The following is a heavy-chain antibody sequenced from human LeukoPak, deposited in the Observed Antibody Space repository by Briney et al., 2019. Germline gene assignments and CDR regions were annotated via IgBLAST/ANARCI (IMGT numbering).Heavy chain of an antibody. J-gene: IGHJ6*03. CDR2: IYSGGST. V-gene: IGHV3-53*01. D-gene: IGHD2-21*01. Sequence: PGGSLRLSCAASGFTFSSYAMSWVRQAPGKGLEWVSVIYSGGSTYYADSVKGRFTISRDNSKNTLYLQMNSLRAEDTAVYYCARDPYCGGDCYPYYMDVWGKGTTVTVSS. CDR3: ARDPYCGGDCYPYYMDV. CDR1: GFTFSSYA.